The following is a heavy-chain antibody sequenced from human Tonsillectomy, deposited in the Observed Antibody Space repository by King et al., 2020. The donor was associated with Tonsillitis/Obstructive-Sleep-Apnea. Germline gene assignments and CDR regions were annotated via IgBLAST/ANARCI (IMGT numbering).Heavy chain of an antibody. CDR1: GFTFSSYA. CDR3: VRGQPYSSYDYNY. Sequence: VQLVESGGGVVQPGRSLRLSCAASGFTFSSYAMHWVRQAPGKGLEWVAVMTFHGSNKYYAASVKGRFTISRDNSKNTLYLQLNSLRPEDTAVYYCVRGQPYSSYDYNYWGQGTLVTVSS. CDR2: MTFHGSNK. J-gene: IGHJ4*02. V-gene: IGHV3-30*04. D-gene: IGHD5-12*01.